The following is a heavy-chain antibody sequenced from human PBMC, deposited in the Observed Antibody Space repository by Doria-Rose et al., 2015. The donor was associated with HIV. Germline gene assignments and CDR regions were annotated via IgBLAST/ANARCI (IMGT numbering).Heavy chain of an antibody. V-gene: IGHV2-26*01. J-gene: IGHJ4*02. CDR3: ARIKSSRWYHKYYFDF. CDR1: GVSLSSPGMG. D-gene: IGHD6-13*01. Sequence: QESGPVLVKPTETLTLTCTVSGVSLSSPGMGVSWIRQPPGKALEWLANIFSDDERSYKTSLKSRLTISRGTSKSQVVLTMTDMYPVDTATYYCARIKSSRWYHKYYFDFWGQGTVVMVSA. CDR2: IFSDDER.